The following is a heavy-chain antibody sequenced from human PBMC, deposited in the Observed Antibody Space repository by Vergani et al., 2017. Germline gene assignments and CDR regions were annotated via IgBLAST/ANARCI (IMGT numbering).Heavy chain of an antibody. Sequence: QVQLVQSGAEVKKPGASVKVSCKASGYTFTSYYMHWVRQAPGQGLEWMGIINPSGGSTSYEQKFQGRVTMTRDTSTSTVYMELSSLRSEDTAVYYCALYSSSWYKRRDAFDIWGQGTMVTVSS. CDR2: INPSGGST. V-gene: IGHV1-46*01. J-gene: IGHJ3*02. CDR3: ALYSSSWYKRRDAFDI. CDR1: GYTFTSYY. D-gene: IGHD6-13*01.